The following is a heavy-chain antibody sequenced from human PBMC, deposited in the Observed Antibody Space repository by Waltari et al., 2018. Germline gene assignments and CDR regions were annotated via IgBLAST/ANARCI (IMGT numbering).Heavy chain of an antibody. CDR3: ARRWDSSSWYIDY. J-gene: IGHJ4*02. D-gene: IGHD6-13*01. CDR2: IYHSGST. CDR1: GYSISSGYY. Sequence: QVQLQESGPGLVKPSETLSLTCAVSGYSISSGYYWGWIRQPPGKGLEWIGSIYHSGSTYYTPPFKSRVTISVDTSKNQFSLKLSSVTAADTAVYYCARRWDSSSWYIDYWGQGTLVTVSS. V-gene: IGHV4-38-2*01.